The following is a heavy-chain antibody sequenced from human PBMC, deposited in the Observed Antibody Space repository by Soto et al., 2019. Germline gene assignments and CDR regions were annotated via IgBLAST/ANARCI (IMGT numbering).Heavy chain of an antibody. J-gene: IGHJ4*02. CDR2: ISPSGDNT. V-gene: IGHV3-23*01. D-gene: IGHD3-10*01. CDR1: SVTFGGYA. CDR3: AKSGSHSYFDY. Sequence: GSRSVCCATSSVTFGGYARSWVRQAPGKGLEWVSSISPSGDNTYYADSVKGRFTISRGNSKNTLYLQMNTLRADDTAIYYCAKSGSHSYFDYWGQGALVTVSS.